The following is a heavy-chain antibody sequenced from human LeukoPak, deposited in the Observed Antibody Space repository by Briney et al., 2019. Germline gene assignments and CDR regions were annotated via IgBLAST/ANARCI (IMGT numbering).Heavy chain of an antibody. V-gene: IGHV1-18*01. CDR3: ARDFRVIAAAGRCAFDI. CDR2: ISAYNGKT. Sequence: ASVKVSCKASGYTFTSYGISWVRQAPGQGLEWMGWISAYNGKTNYAQKLQGRVTMTTDTSTSTAYMELRSLRSDDTAVYYCARDFRVIAAAGRCAFDIWGQGTMVTVSS. J-gene: IGHJ3*02. D-gene: IGHD6-13*01. CDR1: GYTFTSYG.